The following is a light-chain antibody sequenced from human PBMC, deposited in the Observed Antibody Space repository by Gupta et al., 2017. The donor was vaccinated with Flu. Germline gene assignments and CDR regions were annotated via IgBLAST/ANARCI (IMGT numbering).Light chain of an antibody. CDR2: RDS. CDR3: QVWASGTVI. J-gene: IGLJ2*01. Sequence: SYELTQPLSVSVALGQTATITCGGNSFGSQNVNWYQQKPGQAPVLVIYRDSDRPSGIPERFSGSVPGNTATLTISRAQVGDEADYFCQVWASGTVIFGGGTNLIVL. CDR1: SFGSQN. V-gene: IGLV3-9*01.